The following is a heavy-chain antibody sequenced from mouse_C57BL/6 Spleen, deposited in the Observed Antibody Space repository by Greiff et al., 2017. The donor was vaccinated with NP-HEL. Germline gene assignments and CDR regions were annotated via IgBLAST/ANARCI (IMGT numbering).Heavy chain of an antibody. Sequence: VQVVESGAELVRPGASVTLSCKASGYTFTDYEMHWVKQTPVHGLEWIGAIDPETGGTAYNQKFKGKAILTADKSSSTAYMELRSLTSEDSAVYYCTRGIHYYGSSPFAYWGQGTLVTVSA. J-gene: IGHJ3*01. D-gene: IGHD1-1*01. CDR1: GYTFTDYE. CDR2: IDPETGGT. V-gene: IGHV1-15*01. CDR3: TRGIHYYGSSPFAY.